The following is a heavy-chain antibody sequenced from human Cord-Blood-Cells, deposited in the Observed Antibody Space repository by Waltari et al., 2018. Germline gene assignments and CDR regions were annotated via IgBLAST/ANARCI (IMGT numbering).Heavy chain of an antibody. D-gene: IGHD4-17*01. CDR3: ARGRDYGEGAFDI. CDR2: INHSGST. Sequence: QVQLQQWGAGLLKHSETLSLPCAVYGGSFSGYYWPCIRQPPGKGLEWIGEINHSGSTNYNPSLKSRVTISVDTSKNQFSLKLSSVTTADTAVYYCARGRDYGEGAFDIWGQGTMVTDSS. V-gene: IGHV4-34*01. CDR1: GGSFSGYY. J-gene: IGHJ3*02.